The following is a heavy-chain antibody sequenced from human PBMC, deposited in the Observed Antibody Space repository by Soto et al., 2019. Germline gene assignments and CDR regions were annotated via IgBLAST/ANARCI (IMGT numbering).Heavy chain of an antibody. J-gene: IGHJ5*02. D-gene: IGHD3-3*01. CDR1: GGTFSSYA. V-gene: IGHV1-69*13. CDR3: ARTVTIFGVEKAWFDP. Sequence: SVKVSCKASGGTFSSYAISWVRQAPGQGLEWMGGIIPIFGTENYAQKFQGRVTITAEESTSTAYMELSSLRSEDTAVYYCARTVTIFGVEKAWFDPWGQGTLLTVYS. CDR2: IIPIFGTE.